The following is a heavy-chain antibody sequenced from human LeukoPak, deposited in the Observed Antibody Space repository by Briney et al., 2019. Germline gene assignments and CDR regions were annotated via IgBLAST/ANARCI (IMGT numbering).Heavy chain of an antibody. CDR1: GFTFSSYA. J-gene: IGHJ5*02. V-gene: IGHV3-30*04. D-gene: IGHD6-13*01. CDR2: ISYDGSNK. CDR3: ARELLGITAAGKWFEP. Sequence: PGGSLRLSCAASGFTFSSYAMHWVRQAPGKGLVWWAVISYDGSNKYYTDSVKGRFTISRDNSKNTMYLQMNSLKAEDTAVYYCARELLGITAAGKWFEPWGQGTLVTVSS.